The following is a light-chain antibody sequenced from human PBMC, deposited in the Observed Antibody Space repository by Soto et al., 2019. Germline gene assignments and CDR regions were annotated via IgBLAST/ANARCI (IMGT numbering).Light chain of an antibody. CDR3: QSYDSSLSGWV. J-gene: IGLJ3*02. CDR2: GNN. V-gene: IGLV1-40*01. Sequence: QSVLTQPPSVSGAPGQRVTISCTGASSNIGAPFDVHWYQQHPGTAPKLLSYGNNNRPSGVPDRFSGSKSGTSASLAITGLQAEDEADYYCQSYDSSLSGWVFGGGTKLTVL. CDR1: SSNIGAPFD.